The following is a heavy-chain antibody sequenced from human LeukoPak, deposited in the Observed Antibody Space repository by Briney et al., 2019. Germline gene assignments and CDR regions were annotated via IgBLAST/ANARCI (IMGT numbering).Heavy chain of an antibody. CDR2: IIPILGIA. CDR3: ARYFDTGGSYYYGMDV. V-gene: IGHV1-69*04. D-gene: IGHD3-9*01. J-gene: IGHJ6*02. CDR1: GGTFSSYA. Sequence: GSSVKVSCKASGGTFSSYAISWVRQAPGQGLEWMGRIIPILGIANYAQKFQGRVTITADKSTSTAYMELSSLRSEDTAVYYCARYFDTGGSYYYGMDVWGQGTTVTVSS.